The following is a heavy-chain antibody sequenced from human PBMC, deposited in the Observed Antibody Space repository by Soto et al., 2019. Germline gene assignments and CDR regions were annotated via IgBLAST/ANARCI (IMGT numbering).Heavy chain of an antibody. V-gene: IGHV4-39*01. CDR2: IYYSGST. J-gene: IGHJ5*02. D-gene: IGHD6-13*01. CDR1: GGSISSSSFH. CDR3: ARRERAAGTDWWFDP. Sequence: QLQLQESGPGLVKPSETLSLTCTVSGGSISSSSFHWGWLRQPPGKGLEWIGSIYYSGSTYYSLSLTSRVTRSVDTSKNQFSLKLSSVTAADTAVYYCARRERAAGTDWWFDPWGQGTLVTVSS.